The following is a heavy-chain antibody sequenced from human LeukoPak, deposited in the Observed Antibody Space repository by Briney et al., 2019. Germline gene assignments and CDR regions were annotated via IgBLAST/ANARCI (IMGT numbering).Heavy chain of an antibody. D-gene: IGHD2-15*01. Sequence: ASVKVSCKASGGTFSSYAISWVRQATGQGLEWMGWMNPNSGYTGHAQKFQGRVTMTRNTSMSTAYMELSSLRSEDTAVYYCARGPAASHRNWFDPWGQGTLVTVSS. CDR1: GGTFSSYA. CDR3: ARGPAASHRNWFDP. V-gene: IGHV1-8*02. J-gene: IGHJ5*02. CDR2: MNPNSGYT.